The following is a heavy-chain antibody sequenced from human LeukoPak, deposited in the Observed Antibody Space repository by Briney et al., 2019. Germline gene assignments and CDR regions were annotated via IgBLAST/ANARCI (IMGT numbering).Heavy chain of an antibody. CDR2: MYYSGST. D-gene: IGHD3-16*01. CDR1: GGSVSSYY. CDR3: ARDMITFGGVSNWFDP. Sequence: SETLSLTCTVSGGSVSSYYWSWIRQPPGKGLEWIGYMYYSGSTNYNPSLKSRVTISIDTSKNQFSLKLNSVTAADTAVYYCARDMITFGGVSNWFDPWGQGTLVTVSS. V-gene: IGHV4-59*02. J-gene: IGHJ5*02.